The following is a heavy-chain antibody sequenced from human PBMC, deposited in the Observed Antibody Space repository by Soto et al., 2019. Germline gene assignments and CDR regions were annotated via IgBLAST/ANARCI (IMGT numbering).Heavy chain of an antibody. CDR1: GGTFRSYA. Sequence: QVQLVQSGAEVKKPGSSVKVSCKASGGTFRSYAISWVRQAPGQGLEWMGGIIPISGTANYAQKFQGRVTITADESTSTVYMGLSSLRSEDTAVYFCARSQGSSTSLEIYYYYYYGMDVWGQGTTVIVSS. D-gene: IGHD2-2*01. CDR2: IIPISGTA. V-gene: IGHV1-69*01. CDR3: ARSQGSSTSLEIYYYYYYGMDV. J-gene: IGHJ6*02.